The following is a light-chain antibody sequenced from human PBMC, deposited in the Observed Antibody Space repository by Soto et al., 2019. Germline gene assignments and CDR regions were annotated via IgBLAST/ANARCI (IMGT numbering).Light chain of an antibody. CDR3: CSYTTSNTRQIV. CDR1: SSDVGGYNY. CDR2: DVS. Sequence: HSALTRPAYVSGAPGESITISCTGTSSDVGGYNYVSWYQHHPGKAPKLMIYDVSNRPSGVSNRFSGSKSGNTASLTISGLQPEDEADYYCCSYTTSNTRQIVFGTGTKVTVL. J-gene: IGLJ1*01. V-gene: IGLV2-14*03.